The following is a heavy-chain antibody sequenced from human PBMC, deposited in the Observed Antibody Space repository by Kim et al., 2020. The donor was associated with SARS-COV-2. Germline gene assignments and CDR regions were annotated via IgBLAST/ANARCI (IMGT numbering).Heavy chain of an antibody. CDR1: GFTFSSYA. V-gene: IGHV3-30-3*01. D-gene: IGHD6-13*01. J-gene: IGHJ4*02. Sequence: GGSLRLSCAASGFTFSSYAMHWVRQAPGKGLEWVAVISYDGSNKYYAVSVKGRFTISRDNSKNTLYLQMNSLRAEDTAVYFCARGGSSFGAVWYWGQGTLVTVSS. CDR3: ARGGSSFGAVWY. CDR2: ISYDGSNK.